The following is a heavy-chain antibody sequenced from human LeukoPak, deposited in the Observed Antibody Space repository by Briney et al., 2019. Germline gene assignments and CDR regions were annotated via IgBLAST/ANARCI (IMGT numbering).Heavy chain of an antibody. V-gene: IGHV1-8*01. J-gene: IGHJ3*02. CDR1: GYTFTSYD. CDR2: MNPNSGNT. CDR3: ASYHYDILTGYGGDAFDI. D-gene: IGHD3-9*01. Sequence: ASVKVSCKASGYTFTSYDINWVRQATGQGLEWMGWMNPNSGNTGYAQKFQGRVTMTRNTSISTAYMELSSLRSEDTAVYYCASYHYDILTGYGGDAFDIWGQGTMVTVSS.